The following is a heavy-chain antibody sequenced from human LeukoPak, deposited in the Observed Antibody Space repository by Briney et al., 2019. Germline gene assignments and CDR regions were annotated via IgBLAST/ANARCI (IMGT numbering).Heavy chain of an antibody. J-gene: IGHJ4*02. Sequence: PGGSLRLSCAASGFTFSTYNMNWVRQAPGKGLEWVSSISGDSSYIYYADSVKGRFTISRDNAKTSLYLQMNSLRLEDTAVYYCAAAWSNFDYWGQGILVAVSS. V-gene: IGHV3-21*01. D-gene: IGHD6-25*01. CDR2: ISGDSSYI. CDR3: AAAWSNFDY. CDR1: GFTFSTYN.